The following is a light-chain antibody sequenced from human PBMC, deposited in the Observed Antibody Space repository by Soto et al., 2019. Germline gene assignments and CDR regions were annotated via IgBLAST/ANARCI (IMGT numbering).Light chain of an antibody. J-gene: IGKJ2*01. CDR1: QSVSSSY. V-gene: IGKV3-20*01. CDR2: GAS. Sequence: EIVLTQSPGTLSLSTGERATLSCRASQSVSSSYLAWYQQKPGQAPRLLIYGASSRATGIPDRFSGSGSGTDFTLTISRLEPDDFAVYYCQQYGNSPYTFSQGTKLVIK. CDR3: QQYGNSPYT.